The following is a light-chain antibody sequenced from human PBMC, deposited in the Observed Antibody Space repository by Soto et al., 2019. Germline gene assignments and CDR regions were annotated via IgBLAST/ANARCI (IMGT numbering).Light chain of an antibody. J-gene: IGLJ1*01. V-gene: IGLV2-23*01. CDR2: EGI. CDR1: ISDIGTYNL. Sequence: QSSLNQPASVSGSPGQSIPISCTGTISDIGTYNLVSWYQHYPGKAPKLMIYEGIKRPSGVSNRFSGSKSGNTAFLTISGLQAEDEADYYCCSYAGSGTDNYVFGSGTKVTVL. CDR3: CSYAGSGTDNYV.